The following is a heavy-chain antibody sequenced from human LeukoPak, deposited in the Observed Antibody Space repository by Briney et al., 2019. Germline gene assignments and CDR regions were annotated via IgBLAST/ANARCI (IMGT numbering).Heavy chain of an antibody. D-gene: IGHD6-19*01. CDR2: ISSSGSTI. J-gene: IGHJ5*02. CDR3: AREVAGADGSWFDP. Sequence: GGSLRLSCAASGFTFSDYYMSWIRQAPGKGLEWVSYISSSGSTIYYADSVKGRFTISRDNSKNTLYLQMNSLRAEDTAVYYCAREVAGADGSWFDPWGQGTLVTVSS. V-gene: IGHV3-11*04. CDR1: GFTFSDYY.